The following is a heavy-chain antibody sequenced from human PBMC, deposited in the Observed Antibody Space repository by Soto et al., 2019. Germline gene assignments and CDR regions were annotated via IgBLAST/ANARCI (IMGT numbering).Heavy chain of an antibody. J-gene: IGHJ4*02. CDR1: GFTFSDYY. CDR2: ISSSSSYT. CDR3: ARGYYDSSGYTGFDY. D-gene: IGHD3-22*01. Sequence: NPGGSLRLSCAASGFTFSDYYMSWIRQAPGKGLEWVSYISSSSSYTNYADSVKGRFTISRDNAKNSLYLQMNSLRAEDTAVYYCARGYYDSSGYTGFDYWGQGTLVTVS. V-gene: IGHV3-11*06.